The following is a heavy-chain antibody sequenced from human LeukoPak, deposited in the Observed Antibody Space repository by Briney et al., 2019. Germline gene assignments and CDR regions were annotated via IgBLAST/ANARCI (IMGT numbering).Heavy chain of an antibody. J-gene: IGHJ3*02. D-gene: IGHD2-15*01. CDR3: ARRRVVVASTDGASGAFDI. Sequence: KSSETLSLTCTVSGVSISSGGYYWSWIRQHPGKGLEWIGYIYYSGSTYYNPSLRSRVTISVDTSKNQFSLRLSSVTAADTAVYFCARRRVVVASTDGASGAFDIWGQGTMVTVSS. V-gene: IGHV4-31*03. CDR1: GVSISSGGYY. CDR2: IYYSGST.